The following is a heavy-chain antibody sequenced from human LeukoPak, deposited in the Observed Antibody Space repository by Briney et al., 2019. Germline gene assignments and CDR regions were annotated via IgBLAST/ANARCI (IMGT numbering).Heavy chain of an antibody. CDR2: TYYRSKWYN. J-gene: IGHJ4*02. Sequence: LSQTLSLTCAISGDSVSSNSAAWNWIRQSPSGGLEWLGRTYYRSKWYNDYAVSVKSRITFNPDRSENQVSLQMNSVTPEDTAVYYCARETTSLFDSWGQGTLVTVSS. CDR1: GDSVSSNSAA. D-gene: IGHD2/OR15-2a*01. CDR3: ARETTSLFDS. V-gene: IGHV6-1*01.